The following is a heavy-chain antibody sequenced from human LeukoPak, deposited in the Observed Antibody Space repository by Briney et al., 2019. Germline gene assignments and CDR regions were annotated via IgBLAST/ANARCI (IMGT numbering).Heavy chain of an antibody. CDR2: IYYSGST. V-gene: IGHV4-30-2*01. J-gene: IGHJ4*02. CDR1: GGSISSGGYS. CDR3: ARGMTGFDY. D-gene: IGHD3-10*01. Sequence: SQTLSLTCAVSGGSISSGGYSWSWIRQPPGKGLEWIGYIYYSGSTYYSPSLKSRVTISVDRSKNQFSLKLSSVTAADTAVYYCARGMTGFDYWDQGTLVTVSS.